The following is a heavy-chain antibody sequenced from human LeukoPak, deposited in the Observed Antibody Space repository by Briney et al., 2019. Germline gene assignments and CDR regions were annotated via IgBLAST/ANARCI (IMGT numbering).Heavy chain of an antibody. CDR3: TRSPEFNFDY. CDR2: FYSGGST. V-gene: IGHV4-39*01. Sequence: SETLSLTCTVSGGSISGSSYYWGWIRQPPGEGLEWIGSFYSGGSTYYNPPLKSRVTVSVDASKNQFSLNLSSVTAADTAIYYCTRSPEFNFDYWGQGTLVTVSS. CDR1: GGSISGSSYY. J-gene: IGHJ4*02.